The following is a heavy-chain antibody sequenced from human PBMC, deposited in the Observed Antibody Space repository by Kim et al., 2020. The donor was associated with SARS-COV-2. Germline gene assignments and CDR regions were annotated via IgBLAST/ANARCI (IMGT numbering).Heavy chain of an antibody. Sequence: KSRVTMSVDTSKNQFSLKLSSVTAADTAVYYCARDARFLEWLLYDNWFDPWGQGTLVTVSS. J-gene: IGHJ5*02. V-gene: IGHV4-4*06. CDR3: ARDARFLEWLLYDNWFDP. D-gene: IGHD3-3*01.